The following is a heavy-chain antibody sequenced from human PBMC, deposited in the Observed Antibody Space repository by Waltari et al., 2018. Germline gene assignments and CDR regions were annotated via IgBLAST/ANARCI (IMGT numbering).Heavy chain of an antibody. V-gene: IGHV3-23*04. CDR3: AKRGGGQQGYFDF. CDR1: GFPFSPLV. D-gene: IGHD3-16*01. Sequence: QLVESGGGLERPGGALVLSCAAPGFPFSPLVMNWVRQAPGKGLEWVSVISDGGAFTYYADSVKGRFTISRDNSKNTLFLQMNSLRAEDTAVYYCAKRGGGQQGYFDFWGRGTLVTVSS. J-gene: IGHJ4*02. CDR2: ISDGGAFT.